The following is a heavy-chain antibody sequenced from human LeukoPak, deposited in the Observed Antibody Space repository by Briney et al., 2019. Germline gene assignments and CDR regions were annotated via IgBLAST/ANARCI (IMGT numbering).Heavy chain of an antibody. CDR1: GFTFSSYA. J-gene: IGHJ4*02. V-gene: IGHV4-38-2*01. Sequence: TGGSLRLSCAASGFTFSSYAMSWVRQAPGKGPEWIGSIYYSGSTYYNPSLKSRVTISVDTSKNQFSLKLSSVTAADTAVYYCARGITMIVVVIIVFDYWGQGTLVTVSS. CDR3: ARGITMIVVVIIVFDY. CDR2: IYYSGST. D-gene: IGHD3-22*01.